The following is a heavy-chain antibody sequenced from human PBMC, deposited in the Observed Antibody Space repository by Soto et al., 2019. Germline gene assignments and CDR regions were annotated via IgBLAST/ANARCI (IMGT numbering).Heavy chain of an antibody. V-gene: IGHV1-69*01. CDR1: GGTFSSYA. CDR3: ATGLNDFPH. CDR2: IIPVFGTA. Sequence: QVQLVQSGAEVKKPGSSVKVSCKASGGTFSSYAISWVRQAPGQGLECMGGIIPVFGTANYAQKFQGRVTINADESTSTVYTKLSRLRSEDTDVYYCATGLNDFPHWGQGTLVTVSS. J-gene: IGHJ1*01.